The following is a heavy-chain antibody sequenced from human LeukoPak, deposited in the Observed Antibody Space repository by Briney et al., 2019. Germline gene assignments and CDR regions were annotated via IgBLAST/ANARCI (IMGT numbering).Heavy chain of an antibody. V-gene: IGHV1-46*01. CDR1: GYTFTTYY. CDR2: INPIGGST. CDR3: ARAVNIVATIKGLSPDY. J-gene: IGHJ4*02. Sequence: ASVKVSCKASGYTFTTYYMHWVRQAPGQGLEWMGIINPIGGSTIFAQRFQGRVTMTRDTSTSTVYMELSSLRSEDTAVYYCARAVNIVATIKGLSPDYWGQGTLVTVSS. D-gene: IGHD5-12*01.